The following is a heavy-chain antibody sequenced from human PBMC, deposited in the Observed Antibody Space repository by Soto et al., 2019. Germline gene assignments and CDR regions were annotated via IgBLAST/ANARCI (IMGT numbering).Heavy chain of an antibody. D-gene: IGHD3-10*01. V-gene: IGHV4-59*01. CDR1: GGSISSYY. CDR2: IYYSGST. J-gene: IGHJ4*02. Sequence: SETLSLTCTVSGGSISSYYWSWIRQPPGKGLEWIGYIYYSGSTNYNPSLKSRVTISVDTSKNQFSLKVNSVTAADTAVYYCARESYYGSGATVVAYWGQGTLVTVSS. CDR3: ARESYYGSGATVVAY.